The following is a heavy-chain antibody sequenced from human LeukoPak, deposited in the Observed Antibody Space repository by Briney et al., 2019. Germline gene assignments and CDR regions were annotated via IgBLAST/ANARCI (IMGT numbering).Heavy chain of an antibody. Sequence: SETLSLTCTVSGGSMSSYSWNWIRQPPGEGLEWIGFVYYSGSTNYNPSLKSRVTISVDTSKNQFSLKVNSVTAADTAVYYCARHRTSGWGLDYWGQGTLVTVSS. CDR2: VYYSGST. V-gene: IGHV4-59*08. D-gene: IGHD6-19*01. CDR1: GGSMSSYS. CDR3: ARHRTSGWGLDY. J-gene: IGHJ4*02.